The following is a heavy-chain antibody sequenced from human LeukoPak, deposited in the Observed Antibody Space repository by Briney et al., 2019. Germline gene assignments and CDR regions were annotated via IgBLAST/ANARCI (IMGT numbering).Heavy chain of an antibody. J-gene: IGHJ6*03. D-gene: IGHD2-15*01. Sequence: ASVKVSCKASGYTFTSYGISWVRQAPGQGLEWMGWISAYNGNTNYAQKLQGRVTMTTDTSTSTAYMELRSLRSDDTAVYYCARVQRKDYSHYYYNYMDVWGKGTTVTVSS. CDR3: ARVQRKDYSHYYYNYMDV. CDR2: ISAYNGNT. CDR1: GYTFTSYG. V-gene: IGHV1-18*01.